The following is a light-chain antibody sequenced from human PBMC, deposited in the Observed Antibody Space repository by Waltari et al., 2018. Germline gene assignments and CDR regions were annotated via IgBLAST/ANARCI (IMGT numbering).Light chain of an antibody. Sequence: EIVLTQSPGPLSLSPGETASLSCRASQSVTNNYLAWYQQKPGQAPILLIFGASSRASGTPDRFSGSGSGTDFTLTISRLEPDDFAVYYCRQYASSPAFGQGTKLEIK. J-gene: IGKJ2*01. CDR1: QSVTNNY. V-gene: IGKV3-20*01. CDR3: RQYASSPA. CDR2: GAS.